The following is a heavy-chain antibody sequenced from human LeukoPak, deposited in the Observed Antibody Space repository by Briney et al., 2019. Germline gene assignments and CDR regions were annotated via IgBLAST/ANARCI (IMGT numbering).Heavy chain of an antibody. CDR2: IYYSGST. D-gene: IGHD1-26*01. J-gene: IGHJ4*02. CDR1: GGSISTYY. Sequence: PSETLSLTCTVGGSISTYYWSWIRQPPGKGLEWIGYIYYSGSTNYTPSLKSRVTISVDTSKNQFSLKLSSVTAADTAVYYCARNPWVGYFDYWGQGTLVTVSS. V-gene: IGHV4-59*01. CDR3: ARNPWVGYFDY.